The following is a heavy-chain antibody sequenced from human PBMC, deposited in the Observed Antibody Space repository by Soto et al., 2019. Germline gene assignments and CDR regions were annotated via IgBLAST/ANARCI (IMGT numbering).Heavy chain of an antibody. CDR1: GGSISSSAYY. D-gene: IGHD3-3*01. CDR2: IYYSGST. V-gene: IGHV4-39*01. J-gene: IGHJ4*02. Sequence: QLQLQESGPGLVKPSETLSLTCTVSGGSISSSAYYWGWIRQPPGKGLEWIATIYYSGSTYYSPSLKSRVTISVDTSKNQFSLKLSSVTAADTAVYYCARMGVVIRPIFNYWGQGTLVTVSS. CDR3: ARMGVVIRPIFNY.